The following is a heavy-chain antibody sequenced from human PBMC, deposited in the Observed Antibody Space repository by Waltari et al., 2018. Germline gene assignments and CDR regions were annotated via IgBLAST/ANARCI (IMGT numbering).Heavy chain of an antibody. Sequence: QVQLQESGPGLVKPSETLSLTCTVSGGSISSHYWSWIRQPPGKGLEGIGYIDYSGSTNYNPSLKSRVTISVDTSKNQFSLKLSSVTAADTAVYYCAREFSRWDAFDIWGQGTMVTVSS. J-gene: IGHJ3*02. D-gene: IGHD3-3*01. CDR2: IDYSGST. CDR3: AREFSRWDAFDI. CDR1: GGSISSHY. V-gene: IGHV4-59*11.